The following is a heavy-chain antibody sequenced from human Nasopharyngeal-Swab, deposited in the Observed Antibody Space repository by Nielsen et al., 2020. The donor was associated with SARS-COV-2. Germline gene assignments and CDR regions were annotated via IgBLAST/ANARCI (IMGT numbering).Heavy chain of an antibody. V-gene: IGHV3-13*01. CDR3: ARGDGSYYSYYYYYMDV. J-gene: IGHJ6*03. CDR2: IGTAGDT. D-gene: IGHD1-26*01. Sequence: GSLRLSCAASGFTFSSYDMHWVRQATGKGLEWVSAIGTAGDTYYPGSVKGRFTISRENAKNSLYLQMNSLRAGDTAVYYCARGDGSYYSYYYYYMDVWGKGTTVTVSS. CDR1: GFTFSSYD.